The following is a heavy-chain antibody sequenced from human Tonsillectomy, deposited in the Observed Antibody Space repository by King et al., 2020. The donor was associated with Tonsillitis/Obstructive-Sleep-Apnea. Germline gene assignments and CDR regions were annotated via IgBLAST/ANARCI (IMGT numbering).Heavy chain of an antibody. CDR1: GLTFSNYA. V-gene: IGHV3-23*04. D-gene: IGHD3-22*01. Sequence: VQLVESGGGLVQPGESLRLSCAASGLTFSNYAMNWVRQAPGKGLEWVSIISGSGDITYYADYVKGRFTISRDNSRNTLYLQMNSLRAEDPAVYYCASGSGYYREFDYWGQGPLVTVSS. CDR2: ISGSGDIT. CDR3: ASGSGYYREFDY. J-gene: IGHJ4*02.